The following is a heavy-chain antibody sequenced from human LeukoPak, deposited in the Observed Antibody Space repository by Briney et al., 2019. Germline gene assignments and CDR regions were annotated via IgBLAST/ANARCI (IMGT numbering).Heavy chain of an antibody. D-gene: IGHD4-17*01. CDR1: GFTFSSYA. Sequence: PGGSLRLSCAASGFTFSSYAMSWVRQAPGKGLEWVSGISGSGGSTYYAGSVKGRFTISRDNSKNTLYLQMNSLRAEDTAAYYCAKDQRRTTVTTLDCWGQGTLVTVSS. V-gene: IGHV3-23*01. J-gene: IGHJ4*02. CDR3: AKDQRRTTVTTLDC. CDR2: ISGSGGST.